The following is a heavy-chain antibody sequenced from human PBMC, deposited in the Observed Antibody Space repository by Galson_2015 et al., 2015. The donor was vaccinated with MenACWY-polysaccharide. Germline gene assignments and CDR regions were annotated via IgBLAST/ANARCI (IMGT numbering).Heavy chain of an antibody. CDR2: INSDGSST. CDR1: GLTFNNNW. J-gene: IGHJ6*02. V-gene: IGHV3-74*01. CDR3: VGPLGRGGTGAYGMDA. Sequence: GLTFNNNWIHWVRPAPGKGLAWVSRINSDGSSTAYADSVRGRFTISRDNAKNTLYLQMNSLRVEDTAVYYCVGPLGRGGTGAYGMDAWGQGTTVTVSS. D-gene: IGHD3-10*01.